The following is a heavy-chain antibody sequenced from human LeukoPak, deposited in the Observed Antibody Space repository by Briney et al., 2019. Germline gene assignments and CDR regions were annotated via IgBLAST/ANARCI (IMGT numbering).Heavy chain of an antibody. V-gene: IGHV3-64*01. CDR2: ISSNGGST. J-gene: IGHJ4*02. CDR1: GFTFSVSV. D-gene: IGHD3-10*01. CDR3: ARDLSGGGLDY. Sequence: GGSLRLSCAASGFTFSVSVMHGVRQAPGKGLEYVSVISSNGGSTSYANSVKGRFTISRDNSKNTLYLQMGSLRAEDMAVYYCARDLSGGGLDYWGQGTLVTVSS.